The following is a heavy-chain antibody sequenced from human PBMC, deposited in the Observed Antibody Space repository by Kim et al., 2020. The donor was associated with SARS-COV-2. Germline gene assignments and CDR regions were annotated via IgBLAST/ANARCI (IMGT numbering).Heavy chain of an antibody. D-gene: IGHD3-3*01. Sequence: NYNPSLKSRVTISVDTSKNQFSLKLSSVTAADTAVYYWARSIGYYPGFDYWGQGTLVTVSS. V-gene: IGHV4-59*01. CDR3: ARSIGYYPGFDY. J-gene: IGHJ4*02.